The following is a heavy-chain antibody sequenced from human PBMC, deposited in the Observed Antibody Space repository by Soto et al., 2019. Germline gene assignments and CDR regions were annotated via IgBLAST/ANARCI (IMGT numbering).Heavy chain of an antibody. D-gene: IGHD1-26*01. CDR3: ARDQPRYSGSDRWFYP. CDR2: ISAYNGNT. Sequence: QVQLVQSGAEVKKPGASVKVSCKASGYTFTSYGISLVRQAPGQGLELMGWISAYNGNTNYAQKLQGRVTMTTETSTSTAYMELRSLRSDDTGVYYCARDQPRYSGSDRWFYPWGQGTLATVSS. J-gene: IGHJ5*02. CDR1: GYTFTSYG. V-gene: IGHV1-18*01.